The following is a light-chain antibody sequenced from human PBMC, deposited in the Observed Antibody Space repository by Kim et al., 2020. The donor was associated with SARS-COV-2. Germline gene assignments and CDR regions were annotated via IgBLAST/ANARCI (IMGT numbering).Light chain of an antibody. CDR2: SNN. V-gene: IGLV1-44*01. CDR1: DSNIGSNT. CDR3: AAWDDSLDVWM. Sequence: GQKVTIACSGSDSNIGSNTVNWYQQFPGTAPKLLIDSNNRRPSGVPDRVSGSKSGTSASLAISGLQSEDEADYYCAAWDDSLDVWMFGGGTKLTVL. J-gene: IGLJ3*02.